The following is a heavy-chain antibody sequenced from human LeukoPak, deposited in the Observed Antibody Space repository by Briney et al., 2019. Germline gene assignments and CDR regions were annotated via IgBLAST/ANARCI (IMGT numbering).Heavy chain of an antibody. CDR1: GGSISSSSYY. CDR2: IYYSGST. CDR3: ARGRAPGYCSSTSCYAGGRSYYYYGMDV. V-gene: IGHV4-39*07. D-gene: IGHD2-2*01. J-gene: IGHJ6*02. Sequence: PSETLSLTCTVSGGSISSSSYYWGWIRQPPGKGLEWIGSIYYSGSTYYNPSLKSRVTISVDTSKNQFSLKLSSVTAADTAVYYCARGRAPGYCSSTSCYAGGRSYYYYGMDVWGQGTTVTVSS.